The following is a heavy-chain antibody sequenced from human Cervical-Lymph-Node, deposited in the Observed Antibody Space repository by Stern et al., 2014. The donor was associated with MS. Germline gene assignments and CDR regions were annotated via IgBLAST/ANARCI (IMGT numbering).Heavy chain of an antibody. J-gene: IGHJ6*02. D-gene: IGHD1-26*01. Sequence: EVQLVASGGGLVKPGGSLLLSCAASGFPFSSHSMNWVRQAPGKGLEWVSSISSVGSFYAESVQGRFTISRDNAKDSLFLQMNSLRVDDTAVYYCAREPQGGAWYYGMDVWGQGTTVTVSS. CDR3: AREPQGGAWYYGMDV. V-gene: IGHV3-21*06. CDR2: ISSVGS. CDR1: GFPFSSHS.